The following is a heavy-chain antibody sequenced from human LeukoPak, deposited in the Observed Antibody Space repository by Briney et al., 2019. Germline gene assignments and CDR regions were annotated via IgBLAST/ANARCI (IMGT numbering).Heavy chain of an antibody. CDR1: GFTFSSYW. Sequence: GGSLRLSCAASGFTFSSYWMSWVRQAPGKGLEWVANIKQDGSEKYYVDSVKGRFTISRDNAKNSLYLQMNSLRAEDTAVYYCARDHLSSGDAFDIWGQGTMVTVSS. CDR2: IKQDGSEK. J-gene: IGHJ3*02. CDR3: ARDHLSSGDAFDI. V-gene: IGHV3-7*01. D-gene: IGHD6-19*01.